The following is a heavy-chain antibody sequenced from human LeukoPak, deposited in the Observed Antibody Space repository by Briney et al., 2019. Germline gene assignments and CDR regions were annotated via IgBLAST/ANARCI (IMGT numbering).Heavy chain of an antibody. CDR1: GGSISSYY. V-gene: IGHV4-59*08. Sequence: SETLSLTCTVSGGSISSYYWSWIRQPPGKGLEWIGYIYYSGSTNYNPSLKSRVTISVDTSKNQFSLKPSSVTAADTAVYYCARGTDPTAFDYWGQGTLVTVSS. CDR2: IYYSGST. J-gene: IGHJ4*02. CDR3: ARGTDPTAFDY.